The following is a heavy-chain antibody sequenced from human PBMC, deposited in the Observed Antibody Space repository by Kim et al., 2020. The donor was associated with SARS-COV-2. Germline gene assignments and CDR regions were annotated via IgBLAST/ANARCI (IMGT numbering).Heavy chain of an antibody. D-gene: IGHD1-26*01. CDR1: GGSFSGYY. Sequence: SETLSLTCAVYGGSFSGYYWSWIRQPPGKGLEWIGEINHSGSTNYNPSLKSRVTISVDTSKNQFSLKLSSVTAADTAVYYCARGLSGFFWFKTLYYFDYWGQGTLVTVSS. CDR3: ARGLSGFFWFKTLYYFDY. V-gene: IGHV4-34*01. J-gene: IGHJ4*02. CDR2: INHSGST.